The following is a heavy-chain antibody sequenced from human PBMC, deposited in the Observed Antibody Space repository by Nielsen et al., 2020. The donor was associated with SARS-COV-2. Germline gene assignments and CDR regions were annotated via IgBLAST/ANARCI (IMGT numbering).Heavy chain of an antibody. Sequence: GESLKISCAASGFPFTSYPIHWVRQAPGKGLEWVAVISDDGSKKYYADSVKGRFTISRDTSKSTLYLQMNSLRLDDTALYYCARPAYCDRDIYSGMDVWGQGTTVTVSS. J-gene: IGHJ6*02. V-gene: IGHV3-30*04. CDR2: ISDDGSKK. CDR3: ARPAYCDRDIYSGMDV. CDR1: GFPFTSYP. D-gene: IGHD4-17*01.